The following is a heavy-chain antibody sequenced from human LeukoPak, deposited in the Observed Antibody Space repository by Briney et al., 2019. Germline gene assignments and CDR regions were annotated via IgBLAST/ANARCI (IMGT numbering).Heavy chain of an antibody. CDR1: GFTFSSYA. V-gene: IGHV3-23*01. CDR3: ASEADYYGSGSYDY. J-gene: IGHJ4*02. D-gene: IGHD3-10*01. Sequence: PGGSLRLSCAASGFTFSSYAMSWVRQAPGKGLEWVSAISESGSSTYYADSVKGRFTISRDNSKNTLYLQMNSLRAEDTAVYYCASEADYYGSGSYDYWGQGTLVTVSS. CDR2: ISESGSST.